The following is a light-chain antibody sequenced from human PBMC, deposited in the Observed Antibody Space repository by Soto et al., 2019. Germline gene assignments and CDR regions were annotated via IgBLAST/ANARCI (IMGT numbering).Light chain of an antibody. CDR3: QQLNSYPRT. Sequence: DIQLTQSPSFLSASVGDRVTITCRASQGISSYLAWYQQKPGKAPQLLIYAASTLQSGVPSRFSGSGSGTDFTLTISSLQPEDFATYYCQQLNSYPRTFGQGTKVEIK. CDR2: AAS. J-gene: IGKJ1*01. CDR1: QGISSY. V-gene: IGKV1-9*01.